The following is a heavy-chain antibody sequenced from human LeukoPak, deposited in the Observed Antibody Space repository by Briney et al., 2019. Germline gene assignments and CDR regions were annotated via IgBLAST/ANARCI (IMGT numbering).Heavy chain of an antibody. J-gene: IGHJ3*02. V-gene: IGHV4-4*07. CDR2: IYTSGST. CDR3: AGGAEWLDAFEI. Sequence: SETPSLTCTVSGGSISSYYWSWIRQPAGKGLEWIGRIYTSGSTNYNPSLKSRVTMSVDTSKNQFSLKLSSVTAADTAVYYCAGGAEWLDAFEIWGQGTMVTVSS. D-gene: IGHD3-3*01. CDR1: GGSISSYY.